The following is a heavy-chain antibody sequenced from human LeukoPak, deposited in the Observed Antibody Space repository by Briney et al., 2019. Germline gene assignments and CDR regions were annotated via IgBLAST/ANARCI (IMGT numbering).Heavy chain of an antibody. Sequence: PGGSLRLSCAASGFTFSSYGIHWVRQARGRGLEWVAFIGNDENNKKFGDPVKGRFTISRDNSKSTVYLQMNSLRVEDTAVYYCAKDDYRYVDYWGQGTLVIVSS. D-gene: IGHD3-16*02. CDR2: IGNDENNK. CDR1: GFTFSSYG. V-gene: IGHV3-30*02. J-gene: IGHJ4*02. CDR3: AKDDYRYVDY.